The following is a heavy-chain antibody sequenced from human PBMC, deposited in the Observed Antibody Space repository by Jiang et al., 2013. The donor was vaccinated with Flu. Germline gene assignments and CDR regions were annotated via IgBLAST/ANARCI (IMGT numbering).Heavy chain of an antibody. CDR3: ARERPCTGGSCNPTEY. Sequence: QLVESGGGVVQPGRSLRLSCEVSGFTLSSYGMHWFRQAPGKGLEWVAVLWSDGSTVYYTDSVKGRFTISRDNSKNTLYLQMNSLRAEDTAVYYCARERPCTGGSCNPTEYWGQGTLVTVSS. D-gene: IGHD2-15*01. J-gene: IGHJ4*02. CDR1: GFTLSSYG. V-gene: IGHV3-33*01. CDR2: LWSDGSTV.